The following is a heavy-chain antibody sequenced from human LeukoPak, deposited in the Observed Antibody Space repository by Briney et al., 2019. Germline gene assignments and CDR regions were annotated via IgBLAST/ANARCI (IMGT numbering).Heavy chain of an antibody. J-gene: IGHJ3*02. D-gene: IGHD3-22*01. CDR1: GGSISSYY. Sequence: SETLSLTCTVSGGSISSYYWSWIRQPAGKGLEWIGRIYTSGSTNYNPSLKSRVTISVDTSKNQFSLKLSSVTAADTAVYYCASRYYDSSSGAFDIWGQGTMVTVSS. V-gene: IGHV4-4*07. CDR2: IYTSGST. CDR3: ASRYYDSSSGAFDI.